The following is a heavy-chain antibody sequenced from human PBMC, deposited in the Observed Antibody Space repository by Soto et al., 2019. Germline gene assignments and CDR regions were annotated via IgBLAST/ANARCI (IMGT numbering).Heavy chain of an antibody. CDR1: GVSVSSYY. J-gene: IGHJ3*01. D-gene: IGHD5-12*01. V-gene: IGHV4-59*02. Sequence: QVQLQESGPGPVKPSETLSLTCTVSGVSVSSYYWNWIRQAPGKGLEWIGYVFYSGSTNYNPSLKGRVAISVDSSKNQFSLRLISVTSADTAVYYCARAGGYDYAFDFWGQGTMVAVSS. CDR2: VFYSGST. CDR3: ARAGGYDYAFDF.